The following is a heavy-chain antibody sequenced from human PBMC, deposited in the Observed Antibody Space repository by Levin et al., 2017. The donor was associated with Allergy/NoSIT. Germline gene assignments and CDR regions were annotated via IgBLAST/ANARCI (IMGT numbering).Heavy chain of an antibody. V-gene: IGHV4-59*01. J-gene: IGHJ4*02. Sequence: PSETLSLTCTVSGGSISSDYWSWIRQPPGKGLEWIGYISYGGNTNYNSSLKSRVTISVDTSKNQFSLKLSSVTAADTAVYYCAARGDYGDYWGQGTLVTVSS. D-gene: IGHD3-10*01. CDR2: ISYGGNT. CDR3: AARGDYGDY. CDR1: GGSISSDY.